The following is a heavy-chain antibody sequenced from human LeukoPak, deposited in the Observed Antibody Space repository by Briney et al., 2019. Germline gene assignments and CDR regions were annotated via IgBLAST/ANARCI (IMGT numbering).Heavy chain of an antibody. V-gene: IGHV4-39*01. J-gene: IGHJ5*02. CDR3: ARPRFREYISAQPPHHNWFDP. CDR2: IYYSGST. CDR1: GGSISSSSYY. Sequence: SETLSLTCTVSGGSISSSSYYWGWIRQPPGKGLEWIGSIYYSGSTYYNPSLKSRVTISVDTSKNQFSLKLSSVTAADTAVYYCARPRFREYISAQPPHHNWFDPWGQGTLVTVSS. D-gene: IGHD3-10*01.